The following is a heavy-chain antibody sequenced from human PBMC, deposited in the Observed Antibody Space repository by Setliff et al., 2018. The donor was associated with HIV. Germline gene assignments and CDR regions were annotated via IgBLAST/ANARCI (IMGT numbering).Heavy chain of an antibody. CDR3: AKGNAGTPPIEYLQH. CDR2: MNPNSGNT. V-gene: IGHV1-8*01. J-gene: IGHJ1*01. Sequence: ASVKVSCKASGYTFTSYDINWVRQATGQGLEWMGWMNPNSGNTGYAQKFQGRVTMTRNTSISTAYMELSSLRSDDTAVYYCAKGNAGTPPIEYLQHWGQGTLVTVSS. D-gene: IGHD6-13*01. CDR1: GYTFTSYD.